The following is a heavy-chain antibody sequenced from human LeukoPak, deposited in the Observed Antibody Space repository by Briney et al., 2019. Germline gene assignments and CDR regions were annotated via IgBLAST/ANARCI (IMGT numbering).Heavy chain of an antibody. CDR2: ISVSSGYI. Sequence: GRSLRLSCEASGFSLSNYNMSWVRQAPGKRLERVSSISVSSGYIYYADSLKGRFSISRDNAKNSVYLQMHRLRAEDTAVYFCARDLLGYNNYYMDVWGKGTTVTVSS. CDR3: ARDLLGYNNYYMDV. D-gene: IGHD3-9*01. CDR1: GFSLSNYN. J-gene: IGHJ6*03. V-gene: IGHV3-21*01.